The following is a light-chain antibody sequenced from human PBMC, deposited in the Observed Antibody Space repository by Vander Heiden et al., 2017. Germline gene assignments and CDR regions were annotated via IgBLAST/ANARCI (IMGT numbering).Light chain of an antibody. J-gene: IGLJ3*02. CDR2: DGT. V-gene: IGLV2-23*03. CDR1: SSDVVTYNL. CDR3: CSHAGSSTFEWV. Sequence: QSALTQPASVSGSPGQSITISCTGTSSDVVTYNLVSWYRQDPGKAPKLIIYDGTKRPSGISNRFSCSKSGNTASLTISGLQAGDEADYYCCSHAGSSTFEWVFGGGTKLTVL.